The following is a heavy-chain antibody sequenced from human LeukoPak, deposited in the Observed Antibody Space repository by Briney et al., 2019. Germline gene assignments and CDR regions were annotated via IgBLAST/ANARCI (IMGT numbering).Heavy chain of an antibody. J-gene: IGHJ4*02. Sequence: PGGSLRLSCAASGFTFSSYGMHWVRQAPGKGLEWVAFIRYDGSNKYYADSVKGRFTISRDNAKNSLYLQMNSLRAEDTAVYYCARDLSTGPLSSYGYREFDYWGQGTLVTVSS. V-gene: IGHV3-30*02. CDR3: ARDLSTGPLSSYGYREFDY. CDR1: GFTFSSYG. D-gene: IGHD5-18*01. CDR2: IRYDGSNK.